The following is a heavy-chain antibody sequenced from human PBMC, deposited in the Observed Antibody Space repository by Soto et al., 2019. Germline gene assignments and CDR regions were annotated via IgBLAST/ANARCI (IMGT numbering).Heavy chain of an antibody. Sequence: SETLSLTCNVSGGSLTTYFWSWIRQPPGKGLEWIGYIFYSGTTNYNPSLKSRVTMSIDTSRNRFALKLTSLTAADSAVYYCARARGGTYDAFDIWGQGTMVTVSS. CDR1: GGSLTTYF. CDR2: IFYSGTT. V-gene: IGHV4-59*01. CDR3: ARARGGTYDAFDI. D-gene: IGHD3-16*01. J-gene: IGHJ3*02.